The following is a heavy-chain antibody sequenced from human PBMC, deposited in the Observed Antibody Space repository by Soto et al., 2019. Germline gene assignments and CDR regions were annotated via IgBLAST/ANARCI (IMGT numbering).Heavy chain of an antibody. J-gene: IGHJ4*02. D-gene: IGHD3-22*01. Sequence: GGPLRLSCAASGFTFSSYAMSWVRQAPGKGLEWVSGITNSGGSTYYADSVKGRFTISRDNSKDTLYLQMNRLRAEDTAVYYCAKNYDTTAYSVFDYWGQATLVTVSS. CDR2: ITNSGGST. CDR1: GFTFSSYA. V-gene: IGHV3-23*01. CDR3: AKNYDTTAYSVFDY.